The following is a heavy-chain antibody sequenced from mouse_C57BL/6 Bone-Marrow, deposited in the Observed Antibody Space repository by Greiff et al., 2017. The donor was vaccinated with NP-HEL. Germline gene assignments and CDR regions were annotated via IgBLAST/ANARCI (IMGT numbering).Heavy chain of an antibody. CDR2: IDPSDSYT. D-gene: IGHD1-1*01. CDR1: GYTFTSYW. V-gene: IGHV1-69*01. J-gene: IGHJ4*01. Sequence: VQLQQPGAELVMPGASVKLSCKASGYTFTSYWMHWVKQRPGQGLEWIGEIDPSDSYTNYNQKFKGKSTLTVDKSSSTAYMQLSSLTSEDSAVYYCAREGYYYGSSDAMDYWGQGTSVTVSS. CDR3: AREGYYYGSSDAMDY.